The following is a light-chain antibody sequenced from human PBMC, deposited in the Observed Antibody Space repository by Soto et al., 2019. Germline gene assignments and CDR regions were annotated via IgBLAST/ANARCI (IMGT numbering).Light chain of an antibody. CDR1: SSDVGGFNS. Sequence: QSALTQPASVSGSPGQSITISCTGTSSDVGGFNSVSWYQLRPGTAPKLILYDVVDRPSGVSYRFSGSKSGNTASLTISWLQAADEADYFCSSYTSTMTNVFGSGTKLTV. J-gene: IGLJ6*01. CDR3: SSYTSTMTNV. V-gene: IGLV2-14*03. CDR2: DVV.